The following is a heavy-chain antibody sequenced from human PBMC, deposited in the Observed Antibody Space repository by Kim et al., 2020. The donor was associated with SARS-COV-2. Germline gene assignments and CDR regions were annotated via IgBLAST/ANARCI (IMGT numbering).Heavy chain of an antibody. Sequence: ASVKVSCKASGYTFTSYGISWVRQAPGQGLEWMGWISAYNGNTNYAQKLQGRVTMTTDTSTSTAYMELRSLRSDDTAVYYCARGAPVTVYGDYVDWGQGTLVTVSS. D-gene: IGHD4-17*01. CDR3: ARGAPVTVYGDYVD. CDR2: ISAYNGNT. V-gene: IGHV1-18*01. CDR1: GYTFTSYG. J-gene: IGHJ4*02.